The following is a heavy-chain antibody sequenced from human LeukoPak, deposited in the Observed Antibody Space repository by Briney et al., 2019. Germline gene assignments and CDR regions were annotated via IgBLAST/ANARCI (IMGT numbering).Heavy chain of an antibody. CDR1: GFTFSSYG. Sequence: GGSLRLSCAASGFTFSSYGMHWVRQAPGKGLEWVAFIRYDGSNKYYADSVKGRFTISRDNSKNTLYLQMNSLRAEGTAVYYCAKESSPRHDAFDIWGQGTMVTVSS. CDR2: IRYDGSNK. V-gene: IGHV3-30*02. J-gene: IGHJ3*02. CDR3: AKESSPRHDAFDI.